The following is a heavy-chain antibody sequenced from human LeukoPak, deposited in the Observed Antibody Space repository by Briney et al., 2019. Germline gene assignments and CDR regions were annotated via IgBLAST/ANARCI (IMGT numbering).Heavy chain of an antibody. J-gene: IGHJ4*02. CDR3: AKSGYNYGSGSSDY. Sequence: GGSLRLSCAASGFTFSSYGMHWVRQAPGKGLEWVAVISYDGSNKYYADSVKGRFTISRDNSKNTLYLQMNSLRAEDTAVYYCAKSGYNYGSGSSDYWGQGSLVTVSS. D-gene: IGHD3-10*01. CDR1: GFTFSSYG. CDR2: ISYDGSNK. V-gene: IGHV3-30*18.